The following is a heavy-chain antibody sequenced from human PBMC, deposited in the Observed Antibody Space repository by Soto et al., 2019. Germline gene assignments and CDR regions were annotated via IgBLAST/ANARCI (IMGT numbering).Heavy chain of an antibody. CDR1: GFSFSSYA. D-gene: IGHD6-19*01. CDR2: ISHDGINK. J-gene: IGHJ5*02. V-gene: IGHV3-30-3*01. Sequence: QVRLVESGGGLVQPGRSLRLSCTASGFSFSSYAMYWFRQPPGKGLEWVAVISHDGINKHYADSVKGRVTVSRDNSNHSLDLQLNSMRGEEKAMYYCARDMYSSDYFVKWFDPWGQGTLVTVS. CDR3: ARDMYSSDYFVKWFDP.